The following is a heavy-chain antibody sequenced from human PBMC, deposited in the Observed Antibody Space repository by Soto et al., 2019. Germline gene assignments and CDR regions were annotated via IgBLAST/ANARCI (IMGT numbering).Heavy chain of an antibody. CDR3: AIQISNFSSNCYAMDG. CDR2: IYPGGSGT. Sequence: PGESLKISCKGSGYTFTDYWIGWVRQLPGKGLEWMGIIYPGGSGTRYSPSFQGHVAITVDKSTSTAYLQWNTLKASDTAMYYCAIQISNFSSNCYAMDGWGQGTTFTVAS. V-gene: IGHV5-51*01. D-gene: IGHD4-4*01. CDR1: GYTFTDYW. J-gene: IGHJ6*01.